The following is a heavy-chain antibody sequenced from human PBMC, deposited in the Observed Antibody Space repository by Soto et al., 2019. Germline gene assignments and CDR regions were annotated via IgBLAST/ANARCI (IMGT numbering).Heavy chain of an antibody. J-gene: IGHJ6*02. V-gene: IGHV1-69*01. CDR1: GGTFSSYA. CDR3: ARSQGSSTSLEIYYYYCYGMDV. CDR2: IIPISGTA. D-gene: IGHD2-2*01. Sequence: VQLVQSGAEVKKPGSSVKVSCKASGGTFSSYAISWVRQAPGQGLEWMGGIIPISGTANYAQKFQGRVTITADESTSTAYMELSSLRSEDTAVYYCARSQGSSTSLEIYYYYCYGMDVWGQGTTVTVSS.